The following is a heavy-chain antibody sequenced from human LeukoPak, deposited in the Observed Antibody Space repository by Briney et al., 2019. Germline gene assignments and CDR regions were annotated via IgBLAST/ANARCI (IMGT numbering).Heavy chain of an antibody. CDR2: INHSGST. CDR3: ARRDRKAGGDKSRGSIAVPSFSS. D-gene: IGHD6-19*01. CDR1: GGSFSGYY. V-gene: IGHV4-34*01. J-gene: IGHJ4*02. Sequence: SETLSLTCAVYGGSFSGYYWSWIRQPPGKGLEWIGEINHSGSTNYNPSLKSRVTISVDTSKNQFSLKLSSVTAADTAVYYCARRDRKAGGDKSRGSIAVPSFSSWGQGTLVTVSS.